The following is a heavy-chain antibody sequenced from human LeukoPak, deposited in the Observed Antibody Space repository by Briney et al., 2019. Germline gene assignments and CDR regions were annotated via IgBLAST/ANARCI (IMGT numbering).Heavy chain of an antibody. J-gene: IGHJ5*02. Sequence: PGGSLRLSCAASGFTFSSYSMNWVRQAPGKGLEWVSSISSSSSYIYYADSVKGRFTISRDNAKNSLYLQMNSLRAEDTAVYYCARDRVDHDLPGVGWFDPWGQGTLVTVSS. CDR1: GFTFSSYS. D-gene: IGHD2-15*01. V-gene: IGHV3-21*01. CDR2: ISSSSSYI. CDR3: ARDRVDHDLPGVGWFDP.